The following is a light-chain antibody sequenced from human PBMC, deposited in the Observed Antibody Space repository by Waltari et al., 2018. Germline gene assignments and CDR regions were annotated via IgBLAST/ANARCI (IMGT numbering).Light chain of an antibody. CDR1: QSVTSTY. CDR3: QQYASSPYT. CDR2: GTS. J-gene: IGKJ2*01. V-gene: IGKV3-20*01. Sequence: EIVLTQSPGTLSLSPGDRAPLSCRASQSVTSTYFAWYQQKPGQAPRLLIYGTSSRATGIPDRFSGSGSGTDFTLTISRLEPDDFAVYYCQQYASSPYTFGQGTKLEIK.